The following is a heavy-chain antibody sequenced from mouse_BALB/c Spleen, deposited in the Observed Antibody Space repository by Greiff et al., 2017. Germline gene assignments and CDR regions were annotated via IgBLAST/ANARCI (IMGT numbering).Heavy chain of an antibody. J-gene: IGHJ1*01. V-gene: IGHV7-3*02. CDR2: IRNKANGYTT. D-gene: IGHD1-1*01. CDR1: GFTFTDYY. CDR3: ARDPNYYGSSPWYFDV. Sequence: EVQLVESGGGLVQPGGSLRLSCATSGFTFTDYYMSWVRQPPGKALEWLGFIRNKANGYTTEYSASVKGRFTISRDNSQSILYLQMNTLRAEDSATYYCARDPNYYGSSPWYFDVWGAGTTVTVSS.